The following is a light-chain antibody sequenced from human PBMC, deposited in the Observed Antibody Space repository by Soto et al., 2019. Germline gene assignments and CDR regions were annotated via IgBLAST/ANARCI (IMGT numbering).Light chain of an antibody. J-gene: IGLJ1*01. CDR2: EVN. V-gene: IGLV2-8*01. CDR3: SSYAGSNWYV. Sequence: QSALTQPPSASGSPGQSVTISCTGTNSDVGGYNYVSWYQQYPGKAPKIIIYEVNERPSGVPDRFSGSKSGNTASLTVSGLQTADEADYYCSSYAGSNWYVFGTGTKLTVL. CDR1: NSDVGGYNY.